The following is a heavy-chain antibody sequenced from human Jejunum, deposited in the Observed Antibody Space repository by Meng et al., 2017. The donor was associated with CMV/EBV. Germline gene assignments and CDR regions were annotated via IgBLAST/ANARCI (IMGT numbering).Heavy chain of an antibody. J-gene: IGHJ5*02. D-gene: IGHD2-15*01. CDR1: GFTYSNFW. CDR3: VREDIVVFDN. V-gene: IGHV3-7*01. Sequence: SGAVSGFTYSNFWISWVRQSPGMGLEWVANIKQDGSATYYADSVKGRFTISRDNAKNSLYLQMDNLRADDTAVYYCVREDIVVFDNWGQGTLVTVSS. CDR2: IKQDGSAT.